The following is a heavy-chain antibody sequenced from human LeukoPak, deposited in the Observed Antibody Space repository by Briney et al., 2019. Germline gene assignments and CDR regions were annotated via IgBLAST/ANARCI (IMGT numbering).Heavy chain of an antibody. Sequence: GGSLRLSCAASGFTFSSYAMRWVRQAPGKGLEWVSAIIGSGGSTYYSDSVKGRFTLSSDNSKHTLYLPVNSLRADDPAVYYCSKSHYGDYESFDYWGQGTLVTVSS. CDR2: IIGSGGST. CDR1: GFTFSSYA. V-gene: IGHV3-23*01. D-gene: IGHD4-17*01. J-gene: IGHJ4*02. CDR3: SKSHYGDYESFDY.